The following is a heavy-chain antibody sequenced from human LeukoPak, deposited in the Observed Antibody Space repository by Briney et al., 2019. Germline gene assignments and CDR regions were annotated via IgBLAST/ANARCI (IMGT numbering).Heavy chain of an antibody. J-gene: IGHJ6*03. CDR3: ASLGRDSSSWYPLKPYYYYMDV. CDR2: INTNTGNP. D-gene: IGHD6-13*01. V-gene: IGHV7-4-1*02. CDR1: GYTFTSYA. Sequence: ASVKVSCKASGYTFTSYAMNWVRQAPGQGLEWMGWINTNTGNPTYAQGFTGRFVFSLDTSVSTAYLQISSLKAEDTAVYYCASLGRDSSSWYPLKPYYYYMDVWGKGTTVTVSS.